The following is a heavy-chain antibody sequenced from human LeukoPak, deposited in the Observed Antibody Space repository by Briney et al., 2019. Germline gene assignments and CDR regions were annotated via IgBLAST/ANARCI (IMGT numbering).Heavy chain of an antibody. V-gene: IGHV1-69*05. CDR3: ARVSTEVDTAMAVFDY. Sequence: PIFGTGNYAQKFQGRVTMTTDESTSTAYMELSSLRSEDTAVYYCARVSTEVDTAMAVFDYWGQGTLVTVSS. CDR2: PIFGTG. D-gene: IGHD5-18*01. J-gene: IGHJ4*02.